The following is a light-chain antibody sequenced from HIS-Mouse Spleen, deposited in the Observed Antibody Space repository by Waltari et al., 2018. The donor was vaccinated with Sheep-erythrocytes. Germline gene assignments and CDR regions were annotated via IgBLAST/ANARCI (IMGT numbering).Light chain of an antibody. Sequence: DIVMTQSPDSLAVSLGERATINCKSSQSVLYSSNNKNYLAWYQQKPGQPPKPLIYWASTRESGVPDRCSGSGSGTDFTLTISSLQAEDVAVYYCQQYYSTLTFGGGTKVEIK. J-gene: IGKJ4*01. CDR2: WAS. V-gene: IGKV4-1*01. CDR3: QQYYSTLT. CDR1: QSVLYSSNNKNY.